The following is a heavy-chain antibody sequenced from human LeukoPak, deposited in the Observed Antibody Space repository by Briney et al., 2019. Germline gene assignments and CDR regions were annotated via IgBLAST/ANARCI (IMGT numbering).Heavy chain of an antibody. CDR2: INPSGGST. D-gene: IGHD2-2*01. J-gene: IGHJ6*02. V-gene: IGHV1-46*01. CDR3: ARVGDIVVVPAAEGYGMDV. CDR1: GYTFTSYY. Sequence: VASVKVSCKASGYTFTSYYMHWVRQAPGQGLEWMGIINPSGGSTSYAQKFQGGVTMTRDTSTSTVYMELSSLRSEDTAVYYCARVGDIVVVPAAEGYGMDVWGQGTTVTVSS.